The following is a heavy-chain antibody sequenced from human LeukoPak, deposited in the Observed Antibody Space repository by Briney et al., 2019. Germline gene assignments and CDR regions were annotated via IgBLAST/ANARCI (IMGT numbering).Heavy chain of an antibody. CDR2: IYWDDDK. V-gene: IGHV2-5*02. D-gene: IGHD2-15*01. CDR3: AHYCSGGSCYAFDI. J-gene: IGHJ3*02. Sequence: ESGPTLVKPTQTLTLTCTFSGFSLSTSGVGVGWIRQPPGKALERLALIYWDDDKRYSPSLKSRLTVTKDTSKNQVVLTMTNMDPVDTATYYCAHYCSGGSCYAFDIWGQGTMVTVSS. CDR1: GFSLSTSGVG.